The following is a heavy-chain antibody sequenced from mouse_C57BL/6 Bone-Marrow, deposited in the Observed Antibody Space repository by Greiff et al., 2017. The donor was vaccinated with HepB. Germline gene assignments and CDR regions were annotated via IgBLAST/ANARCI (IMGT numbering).Heavy chain of an antibody. CDR3: ARRLSRAMDY. CDR2: IWSGGST. Sequence: VQLQQSGPGLVQPSQSLSITCTVSGFSLTSYGVHWVRQSPGKGLEWLGVIWSGGSTDYNAAFISRLSISKDNSKSQVCFKMNSLQADDTAIYYCARRLSRAMDYWGQGTSVTVSS. D-gene: IGHD6-5*01. J-gene: IGHJ4*01. V-gene: IGHV2-2*01. CDR1: GFSLTSYG.